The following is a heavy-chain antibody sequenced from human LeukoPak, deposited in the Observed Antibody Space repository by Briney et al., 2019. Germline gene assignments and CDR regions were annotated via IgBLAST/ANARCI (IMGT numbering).Heavy chain of an antibody. V-gene: IGHV4-31*03. CDR1: GGSISSGGYY. D-gene: IGHD2-15*01. CDR2: IYYSGST. J-gene: IGHJ4*02. Sequence: SETLSLTCTVSGGSISSGGYYWSWIRQHPGKGLEWIGYIYYSGSTNYNPSLKSRVTISVDTSKNQFSLKLSSVTAADTAVYYCASSCSGGSCSTPTRLDYWGQGTLVTVSS. CDR3: ASSCSGGSCSTPTRLDY.